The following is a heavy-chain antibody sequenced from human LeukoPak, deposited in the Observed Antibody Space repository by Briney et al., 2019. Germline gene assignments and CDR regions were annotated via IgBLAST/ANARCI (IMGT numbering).Heavy chain of an antibody. J-gene: IGHJ4*02. CDR2: ISYDAGSNQ. Sequence: LSLTCDVSGGSVTSTNWWTWVRQAPGKGLEWVAVISYDAGSNQYYSDSVKGRFTISKDNSKNAMYLQMNSLRVEDTAVYYRVKERPEDYYGSGSYFDFWGQGTRVTVSS. V-gene: IGHV3-30-3*02. D-gene: IGHD3-10*01. CDR1: GGSVTSTN. CDR3: VKERPEDYYGSGSYFDF.